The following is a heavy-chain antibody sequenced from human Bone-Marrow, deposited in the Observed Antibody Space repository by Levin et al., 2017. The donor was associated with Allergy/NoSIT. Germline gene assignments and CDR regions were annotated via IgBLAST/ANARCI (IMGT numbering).Heavy chain of an antibody. D-gene: IGHD6-19*01. J-gene: IGHJ4*02. CDR1: GFTFNCYA. CDR2: ISASGRST. V-gene: IGHV3-23*01. CDR3: SKVIRGSGWYSDS. Sequence: GGSLRLSCAASGFTFNCYAMSWVRQAPGEGLEWVSAISASGRSTYYADSVKGRFTISRDNSKNTLCLQMSVLRAEDTAVYYCSKVIRGSGWYSDSWGQGTLVAVSS.